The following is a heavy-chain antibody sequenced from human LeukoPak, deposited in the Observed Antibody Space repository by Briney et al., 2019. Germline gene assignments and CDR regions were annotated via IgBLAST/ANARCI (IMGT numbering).Heavy chain of an antibody. D-gene: IGHD3-22*01. V-gene: IGHV3-23*01. CDR1: GFTFSSYG. J-gene: IGHJ4*02. CDR3: AKASKVVITPFDY. CDR2: ISGSGGST. Sequence: GGSLRLSCAASGFTFSSYGMSWVRQAPGKGLEWVSAISGSGGSTYYADSVKGRFTISRDNSKNTLYLQMNSLRAEDTAVYYCAKASKVVITPFDYWGQGTLVTVSS.